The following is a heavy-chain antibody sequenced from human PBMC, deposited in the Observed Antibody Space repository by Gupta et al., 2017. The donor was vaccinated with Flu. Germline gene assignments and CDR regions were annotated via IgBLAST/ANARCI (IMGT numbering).Heavy chain of an antibody. CDR3: ARGRGYTNAFDI. CDR2: IATTGDT. V-gene: IGHV3-13*04. J-gene: IGHJ3*02. CDR1: GFIFSAYD. D-gene: IGHD5-12*01. Sequence: EVQLVESGGGLLQPGGSLRLSCAASGFIFSAYDMHWDRQVRGYSLEWVSSIATTGDTNYPGSVKGRFTISREDAENSFYLQMNSLSPEDSAVYYCARGRGYTNAFDIWGRGTVVTVSS.